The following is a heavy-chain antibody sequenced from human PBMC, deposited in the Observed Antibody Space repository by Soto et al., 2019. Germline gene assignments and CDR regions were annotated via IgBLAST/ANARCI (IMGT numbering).Heavy chain of an antibody. V-gene: IGHV3-23*01. J-gene: IGHJ4*02. CDR2: ISGSGGST. CDR3: AKHPSFTPYIVLMLHIDY. Sequence: GGSLRLSCAASGFTFSSYAMSWVRQAPGKGLEWVSAISGSGGSTYYADSVKGLFTISRDNSKNTLYLQMNSLRAEDTAVYYCAKHPSFTPYIVLMLHIDYWGQGTLVTVSS. D-gene: IGHD2-8*01. CDR1: GFTFSSYA.